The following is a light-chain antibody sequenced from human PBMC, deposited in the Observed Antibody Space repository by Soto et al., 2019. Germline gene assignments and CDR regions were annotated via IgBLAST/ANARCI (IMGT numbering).Light chain of an antibody. CDR2: GNN. CDR1: SSNIGAGYD. Sequence: QSVLTQPPSVSGAPGQRVTMSCTGSSSNIGAGYDVHWYQQLPGTAPKLLIYGNNNRPSGVPDRFSGSKSGTSASLAITGLQAEDEAYYYCQSSDSSMVVFGGGTKLTVL. V-gene: IGLV1-40*01. J-gene: IGLJ2*01. CDR3: QSSDSSMVV.